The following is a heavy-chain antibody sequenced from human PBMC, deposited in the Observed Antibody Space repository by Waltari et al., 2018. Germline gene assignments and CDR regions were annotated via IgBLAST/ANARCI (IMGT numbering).Heavy chain of an antibody. V-gene: IGHV1-3*01. J-gene: IGHJ5*02. D-gene: IGHD6-19*01. CDR1: GYTFTSYA. CDR2: INAGKGNT. Sequence: QVQLVQSGAEVKKPGASVKVSCKASGYTFTSYAMHWVRQAPGQRLEWMGWINAGKGNTKYSQKFQGRVTITRDTSASTAYMELSSLRSEDTAVYYCARGRQWLSQNWFDPWGQGTLVTVSS. CDR3: ARGRQWLSQNWFDP.